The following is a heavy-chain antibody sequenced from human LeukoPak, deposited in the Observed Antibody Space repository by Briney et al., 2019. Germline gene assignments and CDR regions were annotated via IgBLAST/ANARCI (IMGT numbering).Heavy chain of an antibody. CDR3: AGEAHDYYYDSSGYYKRDYYYGMDV. CDR1: GYPFTSSG. D-gene: IGHD3-22*01. Sequence: ASVKVSCKASGYPFTSSGISWVRQAPGQGLEWMGWISAYNGNTKYAQKLQGRVTMTTDTSTSTAYMELRSLRSDDTAVYYCAGEAHDYYYDSSGYYKRDYYYGMDVWGQGTTVTVSS. J-gene: IGHJ6*02. V-gene: IGHV1-18*01. CDR2: ISAYNGNT.